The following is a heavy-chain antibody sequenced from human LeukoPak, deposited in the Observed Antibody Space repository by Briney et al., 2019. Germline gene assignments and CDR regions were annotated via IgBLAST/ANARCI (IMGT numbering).Heavy chain of an antibody. Sequence: GGSLRLSCAASGFTFSSYAMHWIRQAPGKGLEYVSAISSNGGSTYYANSVKGRFTISRDNSKNTLSLQMGSLRAEDMAVYYCARGGVNDYVWGSYRYGYFDYWGQGTLVTVSS. V-gene: IGHV3-64*01. CDR2: ISSNGGST. D-gene: IGHD3-16*02. CDR1: GFTFSSYA. J-gene: IGHJ4*02. CDR3: ARGGVNDYVWGSYRYGYFDY.